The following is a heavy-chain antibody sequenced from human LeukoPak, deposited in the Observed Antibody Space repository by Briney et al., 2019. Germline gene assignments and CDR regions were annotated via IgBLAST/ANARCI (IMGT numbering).Heavy chain of an antibody. CDR3: ASHSYSANYYRSH. CDR1: GGSISSFY. V-gene: IGHV4-59*01. Sequence: PSGTLSLTCSVSGGSISSFYWTWIRQPPGKGLERVGYVFYSGTTNYNPSLKSRVTMSVDTSKSQFSLNLSSVTAADTAVYYCASHSYSANYYRSHWGQGTLVIVSS. J-gene: IGHJ4*02. D-gene: IGHD4/OR15-4a*01. CDR2: VFYSGTT.